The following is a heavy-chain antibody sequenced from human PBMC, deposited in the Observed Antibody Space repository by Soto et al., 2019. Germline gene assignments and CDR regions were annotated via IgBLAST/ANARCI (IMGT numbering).Heavy chain of an antibody. V-gene: IGHV1-18*04. CDR1: GYTFTSYG. CDR2: ISAYNGNT. Sequence: ASVKVSCKASGYTFTSYGISWVRQAPGQGLEWMGWISAYNGNTNYAQKLQGRVTMTTDTSTSTAYMELRSLRSDDTAVYYCARGRGYCSSTSCYPSPYGMDVWGQGTTVTVSS. J-gene: IGHJ6*02. CDR3: ARGRGYCSSTSCYPSPYGMDV. D-gene: IGHD2-2*01.